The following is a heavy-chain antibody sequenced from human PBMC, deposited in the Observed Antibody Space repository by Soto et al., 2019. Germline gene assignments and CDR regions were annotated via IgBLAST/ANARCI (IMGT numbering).Heavy chain of an antibody. J-gene: IGHJ6*03. CDR3: ARESRYCSSTSCYHYYYMDV. V-gene: IGHV3-48*01. Sequence: GGSLRLSCAASGFTFSSYSMNWVRQAPGKGLEWVSYISSSSSTMYYADSVKGRFTISRDNAKNSLYLQMNSLRAEDTAVYYCARESRYCSSTSCYHYYYMDVWGKGTTVTVSS. CDR2: ISSSSSTM. CDR1: GFTFSSYS. D-gene: IGHD2-2*01.